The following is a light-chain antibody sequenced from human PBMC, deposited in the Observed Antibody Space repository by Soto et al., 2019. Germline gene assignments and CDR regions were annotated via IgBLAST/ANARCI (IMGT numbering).Light chain of an antibody. J-gene: IGKJ5*01. CDR3: QQYVTSPAVT. CDR2: GAT. Sequence: EIVLTQSPGALSLSPGERATLSCWSSESVGDYSAWYQQKPGQAPRLLIYGATKRTSGTPDRFSGTGSETAFTLAIRRLEPGDFAVYYCQQYVTSPAVTFGQGTRLEIK. CDR1: ESVGDY. V-gene: IGKV3-20*01.